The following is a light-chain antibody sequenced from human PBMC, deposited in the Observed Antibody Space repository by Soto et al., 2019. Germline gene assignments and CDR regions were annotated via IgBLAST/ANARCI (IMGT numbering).Light chain of an antibody. J-gene: IGKJ1*01. CDR1: QSISSRY. CDR3: QQYDSSPT. Sequence: EMVLTQSPGTLSLSPGERATLSCRASQSISSRYLAWYQQKPGQAPRLLMYGVSSRATGTPDRFSGSGSGTDFTLTISRLEPEDFAVYHCQQYDSSPTFGQGTKVDIK. CDR2: GVS. V-gene: IGKV3-20*01.